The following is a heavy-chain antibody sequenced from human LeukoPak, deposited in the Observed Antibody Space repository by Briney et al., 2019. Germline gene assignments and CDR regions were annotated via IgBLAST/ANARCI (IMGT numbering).Heavy chain of an antibody. Sequence: ASVKVSCKASGYTFTGYYMHWVRQAPGQGLEWMGWINPNSGGTNYAQKFQGRVTMTRDTSISTAYMELSRLRSDDTAVYYCARAGYCSSTSCYGVDYYYYYGMDVWGQGTTVTVSS. J-gene: IGHJ6*02. D-gene: IGHD2-2*01. CDR3: ARAGYCSSTSCYGVDYYYYYGMDV. CDR1: GYTFTGYY. V-gene: IGHV1-2*02. CDR2: INPNSGGT.